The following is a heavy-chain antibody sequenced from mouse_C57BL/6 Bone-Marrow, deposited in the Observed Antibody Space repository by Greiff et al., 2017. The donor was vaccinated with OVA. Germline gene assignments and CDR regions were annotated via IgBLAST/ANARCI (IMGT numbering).Heavy chain of an antibody. CDR1: GYTFTDYY. D-gene: IGHD1-1*01. V-gene: IGHV1-26*01. Sequence: EVQLQQSGPELVKPGASVKISCKASGYTFTDYYMNWVKQSHGKSLEWIGDINPNNGGTSYNQKFKGKATLTVDKSSSTAYMELRSLTSEDSAVYYCAREGIYYYGYWYFDVWGTGTTVTVSS. CDR3: AREGIYYYGYWYFDV. J-gene: IGHJ1*03. CDR2: INPNNGGT.